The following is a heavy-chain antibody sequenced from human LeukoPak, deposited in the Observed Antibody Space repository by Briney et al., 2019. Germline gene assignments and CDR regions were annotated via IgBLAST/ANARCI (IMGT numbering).Heavy chain of an antibody. CDR1: GFTFSSYA. J-gene: IGHJ4*02. CDR2: ISGSGGST. Sequence: GGSLRLSCAASGFTFSSYAMSWVRQAPGKGLGWVSAISGSGGSTYYADSVKGRFTISRDNSKNTLYLQMNSLRAEDTAVYYCAKGSNSGITMVRGVIKSYFDYWGQGTLVTVSS. CDR3: AKGSNSGITMVRGVIKSYFDY. D-gene: IGHD3-10*01. V-gene: IGHV3-23*01.